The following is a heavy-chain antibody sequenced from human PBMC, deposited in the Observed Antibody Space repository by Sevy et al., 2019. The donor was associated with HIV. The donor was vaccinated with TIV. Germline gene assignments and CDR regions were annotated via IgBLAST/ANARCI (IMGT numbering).Heavy chain of an antibody. CDR2: IVVGSGNT. CDR1: GFTFTSSA. Sequence: ASVNVSCKASGFTFTSSAVQWVRQARGQRLEWIGWIVVGSGNTNYAQKFQERVTITRDMSTSTAYMELSSLRSEDTAVYYCAADRGTMVRGANYYYYGMDVWGQGTTVTVSS. D-gene: IGHD3-10*01. V-gene: IGHV1-58*01. CDR3: AADRGTMVRGANYYYYGMDV. J-gene: IGHJ6*02.